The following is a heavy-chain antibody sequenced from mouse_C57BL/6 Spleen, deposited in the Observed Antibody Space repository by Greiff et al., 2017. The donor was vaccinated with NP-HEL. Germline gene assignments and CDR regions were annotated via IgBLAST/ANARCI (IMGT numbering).Heavy chain of an antibody. CDR2: IYPGDGDT. Sequence: VKLMESGAELVKPGASVKISCKASGYAFSSYWMNWVKQRPGKGLEWIGQIYPGDGDTNYNGKFKGKATLTADKSSSTAYMQLSSLTSEDSAVYFCAYYSNYGGVSYWYFDVWGTGTTVTVSS. D-gene: IGHD2-5*01. CDR3: AYYSNYGGVSYWYFDV. V-gene: IGHV1-80*01. J-gene: IGHJ1*03. CDR1: GYAFSSYW.